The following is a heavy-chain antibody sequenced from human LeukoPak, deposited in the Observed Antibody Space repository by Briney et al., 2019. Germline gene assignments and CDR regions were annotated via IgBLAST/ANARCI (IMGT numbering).Heavy chain of an antibody. CDR3: ARHRMVGGTLEGLDY. CDR2: IYYSGST. D-gene: IGHD1-26*01. CDR1: GGSISYYY. J-gene: IGHJ4*02. V-gene: IGHV4-59*08. Sequence: SETLSLTCTVSGGSISYYYWSWIRQPPGKGLEGIGYIYYSGSTKYIPSLKSRVTLSVDTSKNQFSLKLSSGTAADTAVYYCARHRMVGGTLEGLDYWGQGTLVTVSS.